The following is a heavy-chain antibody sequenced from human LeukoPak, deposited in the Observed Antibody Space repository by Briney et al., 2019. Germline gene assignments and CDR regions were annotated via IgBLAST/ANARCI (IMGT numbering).Heavy chain of an antibody. CDR3: ARDGSSGPDAFDI. CDR2: IYYSGST. D-gene: IGHD3-22*01. Sequence: SETLSLTCAVYGGSFSGYYWSWIRQHPGKGLEWIGYIYYSGSTYYNPSLKSRVTISVDTSKNQFSLKLSSVTAVDTAVYYCARDGSSGPDAFDIWGQGTMVTVSS. J-gene: IGHJ3*02. V-gene: IGHV4-31*11. CDR1: GGSFSGYY.